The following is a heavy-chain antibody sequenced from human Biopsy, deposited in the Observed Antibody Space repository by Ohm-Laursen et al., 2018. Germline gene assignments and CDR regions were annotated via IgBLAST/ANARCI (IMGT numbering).Heavy chain of an antibody. CDR2: INCKTGAT. J-gene: IGHJ4*02. V-gene: IGHV1-2*02. CDR1: SYTFTDYN. CDR3: ARDPLNGHKHFDY. Sequence: ASVKVSCNSSSYTFTDYNIHWMRQAPGQGLEWLGYINCKTGATNYAQKFQGTVTMTRDTSISTDYLALGSLRSADTAIYYCARDPLNGHKHFDYWGPGSLVTVSS. D-gene: IGHD2-8*01.